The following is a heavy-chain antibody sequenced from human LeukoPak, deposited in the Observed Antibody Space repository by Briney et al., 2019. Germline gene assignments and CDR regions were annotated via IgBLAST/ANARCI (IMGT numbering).Heavy chain of an antibody. J-gene: IGHJ3*02. CDR2: INHSGST. V-gene: IGHV4-39*07. CDR3: ARDRNWNDPLGANAFDI. CDR1: GGSVSNSSYY. Sequence: SSETLSLTCTVSGGSVSNSSYYWSWLRQPPGKGLEWIGEINHSGSTNYNPSLKSRVTISVDTSKNQFSLKLSSVTAADTAVYYCARDRNWNDPLGANAFDIWGQGTMVTVSS. D-gene: IGHD1-1*01.